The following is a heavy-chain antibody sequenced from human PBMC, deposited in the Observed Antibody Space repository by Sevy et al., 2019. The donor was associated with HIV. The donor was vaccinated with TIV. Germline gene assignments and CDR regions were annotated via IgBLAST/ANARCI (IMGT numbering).Heavy chain of an antibody. CDR3: AKDSDYDFWSGYSHAFDI. J-gene: IGHJ3*02. V-gene: IGHV3-23*01. CDR1: GFTFSSYA. D-gene: IGHD3-3*01. CDR2: ISGSGGRT. Sequence: GGSLRLSCAASGFTFSSYAMSWVRQAPGKGLEWVSAISGSGGRTYYADSVKGRFTISRDNSKNTLYLQMNSLRAEDTAVYYCAKDSDYDFWSGYSHAFDIWGQGTMVTVSS.